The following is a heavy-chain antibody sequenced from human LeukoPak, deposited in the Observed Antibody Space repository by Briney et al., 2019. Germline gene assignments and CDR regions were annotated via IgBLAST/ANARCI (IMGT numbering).Heavy chain of an antibody. J-gene: IGHJ6*03. CDR3: AKAKVDGAPLYYYYMDV. CDR1: GFTFSSYA. D-gene: IGHD3-16*01. Sequence: PGGSLRLSCAVSGFTFSSYAMSWVGQAPGKGRGGGSAISGSGGSTYYADSVKGRFAISRDNSKNTLYLQMNSLRAEDTAVYYCAKAKVDGAPLYYYYMDVWGKGTTVTVSS. V-gene: IGHV3-23*01. CDR2: ISGSGGST.